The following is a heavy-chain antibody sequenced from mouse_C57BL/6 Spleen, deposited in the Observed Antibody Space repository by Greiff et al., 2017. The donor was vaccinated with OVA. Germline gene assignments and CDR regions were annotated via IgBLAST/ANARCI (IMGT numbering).Heavy chain of an antibody. CDR2: INPGSGGT. J-gene: IGHJ2*01. CDR3: ARSSTTVVYFDY. V-gene: IGHV1-54*01. D-gene: IGHD1-1*01. Sequence: VQLQQSGAELVRPGTSVKVSCKASGYAFTNYLIEWVKQRPGQGLEWIGVINPGSGGTNYNEKFKGKATLTADKSSSTAYMQLSSLTSEDSAVYFCARSSTTVVYFDYWGQGTTLTVSS. CDR1: GYAFTNYL.